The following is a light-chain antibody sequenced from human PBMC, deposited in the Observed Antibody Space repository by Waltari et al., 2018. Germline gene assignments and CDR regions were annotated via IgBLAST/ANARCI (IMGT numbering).Light chain of an antibody. J-gene: IGKJ1*01. V-gene: IGKV3-20*01. CDR3: QHYVRLPST. CDR1: QSVGGT. CDR2: GAS. Sequence: IVLTQSPGTLSLSPGERATLPCRASQSVGGTLAWYQQKPGQAPRLLMYGASIRAPGTPDRVSGTGSGTDFSLTISRLEPEDFAVYYCQHYVRLPSTFGQGTKVEIK.